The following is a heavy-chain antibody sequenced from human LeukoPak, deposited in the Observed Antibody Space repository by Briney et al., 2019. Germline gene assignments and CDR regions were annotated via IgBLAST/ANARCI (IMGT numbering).Heavy chain of an antibody. D-gene: IGHD2-21*02. V-gene: IGHV1-18*01. CDR1: GYTFTSYG. Sequence: ASVKVSCKASGYTFTSYGISWVRQAPGQGLEWMGWISAYNGNTNYAQKLQGRVTMTTDTSTSTAYMELRSLRSDDTAVYYCARVPYCGGDCFAGPIDYWGQGTLVTVSS. CDR2: ISAYNGNT. CDR3: ARVPYCGGDCFAGPIDY. J-gene: IGHJ4*02.